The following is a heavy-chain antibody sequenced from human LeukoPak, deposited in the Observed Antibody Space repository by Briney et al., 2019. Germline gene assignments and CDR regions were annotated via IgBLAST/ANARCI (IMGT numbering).Heavy chain of an antibody. D-gene: IGHD3-9*01. CDR2: INHSGST. Sequence: SETLSLTCAVYGGSFSGYYWSWIRQPPGKGLEWIGEINHSGSTNYNPSLKGRVTISVDTSKNQFSLKLSSVTAADTAVYYCARRARYFDWLGLYFDYWGQGTLVTVSS. J-gene: IGHJ4*02. V-gene: IGHV4-34*01. CDR1: GGSFSGYY. CDR3: ARRARYFDWLGLYFDY.